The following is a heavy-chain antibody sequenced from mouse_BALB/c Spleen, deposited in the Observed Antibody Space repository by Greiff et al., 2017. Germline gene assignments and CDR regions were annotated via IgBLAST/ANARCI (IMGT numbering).Heavy chain of an antibody. J-gene: IGHJ4*01. CDR2: IWAGGST. Sequence: QVQLKQSGPGLVAPSQSLSITCTVSGFSLTSYGVHWVRQPPGKGLEWLGVIWAGGSTNYNSALMSRLSISKDNSKSHVFLKMNSLQTDDTAMYYCAISYCSYDGGYCYAMDYWGQGTSVTVSS. D-gene: IGHD2-12*01. CDR1: GFSLTSYG. CDR3: AISYCSYDGGYCYAMDY. V-gene: IGHV2-9*02.